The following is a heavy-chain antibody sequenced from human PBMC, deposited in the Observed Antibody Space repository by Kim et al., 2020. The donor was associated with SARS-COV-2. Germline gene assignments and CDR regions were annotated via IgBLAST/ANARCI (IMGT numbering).Heavy chain of an antibody. CDR2: INHSGST. J-gene: IGHJ6*02. CDR1: GGSFSGYY. Sequence: SETLSLTCAVYGGSFSGYYWSWIRQPPGKGLEWIGEINHSGSTNYNPSLKSRVTISVDTSKNQFSLKLSSVTAADTAVYYCARGGYCSSTSCRRPHYYYYGMDVWGQGTTVTVSS. D-gene: IGHD2-2*01. V-gene: IGHV4-34*01. CDR3: ARGGYCSSTSCRRPHYYYYGMDV.